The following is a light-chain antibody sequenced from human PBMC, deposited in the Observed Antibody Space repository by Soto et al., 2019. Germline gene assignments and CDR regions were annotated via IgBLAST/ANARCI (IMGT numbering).Light chain of an antibody. CDR1: QSFSSSY. Sequence: EIVLTQSPGTLSLSPGERATLSCRASQSFSSSYLAWYQQKPGQAPRLLIYGASNRATGIPDRFSGSGSGTDFTVTISRLDPEDFAVYYCPQSDSSPLTFAQGAKLEIK. CDR2: GAS. CDR3: PQSDSSPLT. V-gene: IGKV3-20*01. J-gene: IGKJ1*01.